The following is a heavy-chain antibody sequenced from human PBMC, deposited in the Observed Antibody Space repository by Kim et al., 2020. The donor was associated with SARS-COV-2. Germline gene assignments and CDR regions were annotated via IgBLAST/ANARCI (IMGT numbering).Heavy chain of an antibody. CDR3: TIEYGGSSEY. CDR1: GFTFGGYS. J-gene: IGHJ4*02. CDR2: IKSKSHGKTT. D-gene: IGHD1-26*01. V-gene: IGHV3-49*04. Sequence: GGSLRLSCTTSGFTFGGYSVTWVRQAPGKGLEWVGFIKSKSHGKTTELAASVRDRFTIARDDSKNIAHLQMNSLETEDTAAYYWTIEYGGSSEYWGQGTLVTVSS.